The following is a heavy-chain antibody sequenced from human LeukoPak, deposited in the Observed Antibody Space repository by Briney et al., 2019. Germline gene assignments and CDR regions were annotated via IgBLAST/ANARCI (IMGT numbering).Heavy chain of an antibody. V-gene: IGHV4-34*01. CDR1: GGSFSGYY. CDR2: INHSGST. J-gene: IGHJ4*02. Sequence: PSETLSLTCAVYGGSFSGYYWSWIRQPPGKGLEWIGEINHSGSTNYNPSLKSRVTISVDTSKNQFSLKLSSVTAADTAVYYCARRGRARIIVGPGRYFDYWGQGTLVTVSS. CDR3: ARRGRARIIVGPGRYFDY. D-gene: IGHD1-14*01.